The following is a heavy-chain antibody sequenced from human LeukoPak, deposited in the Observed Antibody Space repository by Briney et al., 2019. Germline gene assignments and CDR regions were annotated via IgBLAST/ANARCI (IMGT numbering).Heavy chain of an antibody. Sequence: SETLSLTCTVSGGSISGSSYYWGWIRQPPGKGLEYIGSINFSGSTYYKPSLKSRVTMSVDTSKNQFSLKVNSVTAADTAVYYCARETQVYDYVGPPNLDYWGQGTLVTVSS. D-gene: IGHD3-16*01. CDR2: INFSGST. CDR3: ARETQVYDYVGPPNLDY. J-gene: IGHJ4*02. V-gene: IGHV4-39*07. CDR1: GGSISGSSYY.